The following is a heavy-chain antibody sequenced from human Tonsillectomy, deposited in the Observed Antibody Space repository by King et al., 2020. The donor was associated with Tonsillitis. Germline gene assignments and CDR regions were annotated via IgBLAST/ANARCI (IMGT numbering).Heavy chain of an antibody. V-gene: IGHV3-48*01. J-gene: IGHJ4*02. CDR1: GATFSSQS. Sequence: VQLVESGGGLVQPGGFLRLSCAVSGATFSSQSMGWVRQAPGKGLEWVSYIYSSGTPIYYADSVKGRFSISRDNGRNSLYLQMNSLRAEDTAVYYCARAPMIRGGITHFDCWGQGTLVTVSS. D-gene: IGHD3-10*01. CDR3: ARAPMIRGGITHFDC. CDR2: IYSSGTPI.